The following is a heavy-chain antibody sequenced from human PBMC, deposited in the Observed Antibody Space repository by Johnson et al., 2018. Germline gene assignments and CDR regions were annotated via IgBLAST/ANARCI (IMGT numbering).Heavy chain of an antibody. D-gene: IGHD4-23*01. J-gene: IGHJ3*02. CDR3: AKYHDGNSGAFDI. V-gene: IGHV3-30*18. Sequence: QVQLVESGGGVVQPGRSXRLSCAASGFSFSNYGMHWVRQAPGKGLEWVAVISYDVSNKYYADSVKGRFTISRDNSKNTLYLQMNSLRTQDTAVYYSAKYHDGNSGAFDIWGQGTMVTVSS. CDR2: ISYDVSNK. CDR1: GFSFSNYG.